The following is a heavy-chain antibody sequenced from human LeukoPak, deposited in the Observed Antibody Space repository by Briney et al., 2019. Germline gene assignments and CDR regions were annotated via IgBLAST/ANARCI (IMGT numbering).Heavy chain of an antibody. J-gene: IGHJ4*02. V-gene: IGHV4-39*01. Sequence: SETLSLTCTVSGGSISSSSYYWGWIRQPPGKGLEWIGSIYYSGSTYYNPSLKSRVTISVDTSKNQFSLKLSSVTAADTAVYYCARQSSSSWYPFDYGGQGTLVTVSS. D-gene: IGHD6-13*01. CDR1: GGSISSSSYY. CDR3: ARQSSSSWYPFDY. CDR2: IYYSGST.